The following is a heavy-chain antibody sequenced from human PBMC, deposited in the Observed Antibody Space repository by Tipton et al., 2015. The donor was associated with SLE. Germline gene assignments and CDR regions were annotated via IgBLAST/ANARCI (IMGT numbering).Heavy chain of an antibody. J-gene: IGHJ4*02. Sequence: GSLRLSCAVSGFTFSSYSMNWVRQAPGKGLEWVSSISSSSSYIYYADSVKGRFTISRDNAKNSLYLQMNSLRAEDTAVYYCARDPHPLTGYYPDFDYWGQGTLVTVSS. V-gene: IGHV3-21*03. CDR3: ARDPHPLTGYYPDFDY. CDR1: GFTFSSYS. D-gene: IGHD3-9*01. CDR2: ISSSSSYI.